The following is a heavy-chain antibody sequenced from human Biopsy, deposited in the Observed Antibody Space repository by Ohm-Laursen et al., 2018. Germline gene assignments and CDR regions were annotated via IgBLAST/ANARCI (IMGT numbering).Heavy chain of an antibody. Sequence: ASVKVSCKASGYTFTNYAINWVRQAPGQGLEWLGWISVKTGNTNYTQKLQGRVTMTTDTSTNTAYMELRSPRSDDTALYYCAREGTSVTFFGKISDYYFDFWGPGTVVTVSS. CDR2: ISVKTGNT. CDR1: GYTFTNYA. D-gene: IGHD3-3*01. CDR3: AREGTSVTFFGKISDYYFDF. V-gene: IGHV1-18*01. J-gene: IGHJ4*02.